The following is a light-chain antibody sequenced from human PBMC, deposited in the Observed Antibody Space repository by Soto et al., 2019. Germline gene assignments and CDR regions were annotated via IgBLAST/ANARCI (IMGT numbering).Light chain of an antibody. CDR2: GAS. Sequence: EIVLTQSPGTLSLSPGERATLSCRASQSVSNNYLAWYQQKPGQGPRLLIYGASRRATGIPDRFSGRGSCTDFTLAISRLTAEDFAVYYCHQYCSSPQTFGQGTKVDI. CDR3: HQYCSSPQT. V-gene: IGKV3-20*01. J-gene: IGKJ1*01. CDR1: QSVSNNY.